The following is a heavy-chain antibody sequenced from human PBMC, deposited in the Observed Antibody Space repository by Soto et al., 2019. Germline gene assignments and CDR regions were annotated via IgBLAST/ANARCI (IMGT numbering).Heavy chain of an antibody. Sequence: SETLSLTCAVYGGSFSGYYWSWIRQPPGKGLEWIGEINHSGSSNYNPALKSRVTITFDTTKNQFSLQLSSGTAADTAVYYCARLDYSSYWDFDLWGRGTLVTVSS. CDR3: ARLDYSSYWDFDL. CDR2: INHSGSS. J-gene: IGHJ2*01. CDR1: GGSFSGYY. D-gene: IGHD2-2*01. V-gene: IGHV4-34*01.